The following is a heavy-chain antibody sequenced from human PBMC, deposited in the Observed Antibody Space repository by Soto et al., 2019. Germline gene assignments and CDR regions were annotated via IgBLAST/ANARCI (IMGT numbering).Heavy chain of an antibody. D-gene: IGHD6-13*01. V-gene: IGHV1-3*01. CDR2: INAGNGNT. Sequence: ASVKVSCKASGYTFTSYAMHWVRQAPGQRLEWMGWINAGNGNTKYSQKFQGRVTITRDTSASTAYMELSSLRSEDTAVYYCARDSGTAAGTSYFDYWGQGTLVTVSS. J-gene: IGHJ4*02. CDR1: GYTFTSYA. CDR3: ARDSGTAAGTSYFDY.